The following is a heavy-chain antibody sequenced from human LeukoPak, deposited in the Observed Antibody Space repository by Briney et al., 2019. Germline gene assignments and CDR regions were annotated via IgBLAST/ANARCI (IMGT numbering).Heavy chain of an antibody. J-gene: IGHJ4*02. V-gene: IGHV5-51*01. Sequence: GESLKISCKASGYSFTSYWIAWVRQMPGKGLEWMGIMYPGASESRYSPSFEGQVTISADKSINTAYLQWSSLKASDTAMYYCARGSVTAMVAFDYWGQGTLVTVSS. CDR2: MYPGASES. D-gene: IGHD5-18*01. CDR1: GYSFTSYW. CDR3: ARGSVTAMVAFDY.